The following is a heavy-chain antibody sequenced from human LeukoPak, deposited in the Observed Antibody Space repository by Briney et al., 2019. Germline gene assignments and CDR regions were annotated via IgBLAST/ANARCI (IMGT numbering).Heavy chain of an antibody. V-gene: IGHV3-23*01. Sequence: GGSLRLSYAASGFTFSRYAMSWVRQAPGKGLEWVSAISGSGGSTYYADSVKGRFTISRDNSKNTLYLQMNSLRAEDTAVYYCAKVGPSGGTFDYWGQGTLVTVSS. D-gene: IGHD6-13*01. CDR3: AKVGPSGGTFDY. CDR1: GFTFSRYA. CDR2: ISGSGGST. J-gene: IGHJ4*02.